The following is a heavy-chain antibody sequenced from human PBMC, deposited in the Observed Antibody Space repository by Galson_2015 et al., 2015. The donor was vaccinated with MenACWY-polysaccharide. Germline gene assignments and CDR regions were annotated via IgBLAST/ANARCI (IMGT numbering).Heavy chain of an antibody. Sequence: SLRLSCAASGFTFSDYYMSWIRQAPGKGLEWVSGISASGGSKYYTDSVKGRFTISRDNSKNTLFLEVNSLRAEDTAVYYCAKVLTIFGVASWYFDLWGRGTLVTVSS. V-gene: IGHV3-23*01. J-gene: IGHJ2*01. CDR3: AKVLTIFGVASWYFDL. CDR1: GFTFSDYY. D-gene: IGHD3-3*01. CDR2: ISASGGSK.